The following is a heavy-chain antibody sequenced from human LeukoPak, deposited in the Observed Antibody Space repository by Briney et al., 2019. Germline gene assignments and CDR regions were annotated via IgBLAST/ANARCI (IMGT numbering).Heavy chain of an antibody. Sequence: PGGSLRLSCAASGFTFSSYAMHWVRQAPGKGLEWVAVISYDGSNKYYADSVKGRFTISRDNSKNTLYLQMNSLRAEDTAVYYCARQGGYSSGWYIYGYFDYWGQGTLVTVSS. CDR1: GFTFSSYA. CDR2: ISYDGSNK. V-gene: IGHV3-30-3*01. J-gene: IGHJ4*02. D-gene: IGHD6-19*01. CDR3: ARQGGYSSGWYIYGYFDY.